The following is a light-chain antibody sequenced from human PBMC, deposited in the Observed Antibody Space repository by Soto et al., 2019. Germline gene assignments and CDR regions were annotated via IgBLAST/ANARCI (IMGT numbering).Light chain of an antibody. CDR2: GAS. J-gene: IGKJ1*01. CDR3: QQYTNWPQT. Sequence: EIVMTQSPATLSVSPGERATLSCRASQSVSSNLAWYQQKPGQAPRLLIYGASTRATGIPARFSGSGSGTAFTLNISSLQSEDFAVYSCQQYTNWPQTFGQGTKVEIK. CDR1: QSVSSN. V-gene: IGKV3-15*01.